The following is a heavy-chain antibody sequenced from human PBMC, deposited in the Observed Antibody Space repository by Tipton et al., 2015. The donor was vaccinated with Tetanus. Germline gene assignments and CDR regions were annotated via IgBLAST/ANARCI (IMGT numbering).Heavy chain of an antibody. D-gene: IGHD3-22*01. Sequence: SLRLSCEGSGFTLSSYSMNWVRQAPGKGLEWISYIGSFSRTINYADSVRGRFTTFRDNAKSSLYLQMSRLRAEDTAVYYCARVVRDYYYGMDVWGQGTTVTVSS. CDR3: ARVVRDYYYGMDV. J-gene: IGHJ6*02. CDR2: IGSFSRTI. CDR1: GFTLSSYS. V-gene: IGHV3-48*01.